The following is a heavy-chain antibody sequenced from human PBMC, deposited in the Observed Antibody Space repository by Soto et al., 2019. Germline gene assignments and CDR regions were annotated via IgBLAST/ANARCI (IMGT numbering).Heavy chain of an antibody. J-gene: IGHJ4*02. D-gene: IGHD2-21*01. CDR1: GFTFDDYA. CDR2: ISWNSGSI. CDR3: AKSTGGFLECKLRPGSGDCYSIFDY. Sequence: GGSLRLSCAASGFTFDDYAMHWVRQAPGKGLEWVSGISWNSGSIGYADSVKGRFTISRDNAKNSLYLQMNSLRAEDTALYYCAKSTGGFLECKLRPGSGDCYSIFDYWGQGTLVTVSS. V-gene: IGHV3-9*01.